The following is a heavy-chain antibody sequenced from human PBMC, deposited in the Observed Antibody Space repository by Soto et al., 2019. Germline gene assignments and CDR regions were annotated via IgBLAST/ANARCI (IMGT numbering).Heavy chain of an antibody. CDR2: IKQDESEK. D-gene: IGHD3-16*01. CDR3: VRDVAFDYVN. V-gene: IGHV3-7*01. CDR1: GFSFSSYW. J-gene: IGHJ4*02. Sequence: EVQLVESGGGLVQPGGSLRISCTVSGFSFSSYWMSWVRQAPGKRLEWVASIKQDESEKYYVDSVKGRFTTSRDNVDDSLFLQMNSLSADDTAVYFCVRDVAFDYVNWGQGTLVTVSS.